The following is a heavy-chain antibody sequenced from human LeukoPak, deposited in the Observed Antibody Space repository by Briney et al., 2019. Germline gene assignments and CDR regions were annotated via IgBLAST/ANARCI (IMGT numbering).Heavy chain of an antibody. V-gene: IGHV4-39*07. CDR3: ARRENPDPYSGSYLDPETSYYFDY. CDR1: GGSISSGDYY. J-gene: IGHJ4*02. Sequence: PSETLSLTCTVSGGSISSGDYYWSWIRQPPGKGLEWIGEINHSGSTNYNPSLKSRVTISVDTSKNQFSLKLSSVTAADTAVYYCARRENPDPYSGSYLDPETSYYFDYWGQGTLVTVSS. CDR2: INHSGST. D-gene: IGHD1-26*01.